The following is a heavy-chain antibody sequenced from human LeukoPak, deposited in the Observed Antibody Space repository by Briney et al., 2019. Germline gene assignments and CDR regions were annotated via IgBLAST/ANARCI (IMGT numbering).Heavy chain of an antibody. CDR2: ISSSSSYI. J-gene: IGHJ4*02. D-gene: IGHD6-13*01. Sequence: PGGSLRLSCAASGFNFSSYSMNWVRQAPGKGLEWVSSISSSSSYIYYADSVKGRFTITRDNAKNSRYLQMNSLRAEDTAVYYCAREPLAAAKIREKRYYFDYWGQGTLVTVSS. V-gene: IGHV3-21*01. CDR3: AREPLAAAKIREKRYYFDY. CDR1: GFNFSSYS.